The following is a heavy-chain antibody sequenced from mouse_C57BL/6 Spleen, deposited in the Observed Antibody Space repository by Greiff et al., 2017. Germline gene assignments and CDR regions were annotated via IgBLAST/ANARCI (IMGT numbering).Heavy chain of an antibody. Sequence: VQLKESGPGLVKPSQSLSLTCSVTGYSITSGYYWNWIRQFPGNKLEWMGYISYDGSNNYNPSLKNRISITRDTSKNQFFLKLNSVTTEDTATYYCARERGVHYGSSWYFDVWGTGTTVTVSS. CDR2: ISYDGSN. J-gene: IGHJ1*03. V-gene: IGHV3-6*01. CDR3: ARERGVHYGSSWYFDV. CDR1: GYSITSGYY. D-gene: IGHD1-1*01.